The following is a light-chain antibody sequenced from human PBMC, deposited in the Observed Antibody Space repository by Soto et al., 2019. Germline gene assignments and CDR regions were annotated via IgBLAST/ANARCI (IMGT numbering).Light chain of an antibody. J-gene: IGKJ1*01. CDR1: QTISSW. Sequence: DIQMTPSPSTLSGSVGDRVTITCRASQTISSWLAWYQQKPGKVPKLLIYKASTLKSGVPSRFSGSGSGTEFTLTISSLQPDDFATYYCQHYNSYSEAFGQGTKVDIK. V-gene: IGKV1-5*03. CDR3: QHYNSYSEA. CDR2: KAS.